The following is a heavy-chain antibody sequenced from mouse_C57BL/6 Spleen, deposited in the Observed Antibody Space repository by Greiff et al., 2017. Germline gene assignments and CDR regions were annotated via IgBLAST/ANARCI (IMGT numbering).Heavy chain of an antibody. CDR3: AKCLTTVVAFDY. D-gene: IGHD1-1*01. CDR1: GFTFSSYA. Sequence: EVTLVESGGGLVKPGGSLKLSCAASGFTFSSYAMSWVRQTPEKRLEWVATISDGGSYTSYPDNVKGRFTITRDNAKNNLYLQMSHLKSEDTAMYYCAKCLTTVVAFDYWGQGTTLTVSS. V-gene: IGHV5-4*03. CDR2: ISDGGSYT. J-gene: IGHJ2*01.